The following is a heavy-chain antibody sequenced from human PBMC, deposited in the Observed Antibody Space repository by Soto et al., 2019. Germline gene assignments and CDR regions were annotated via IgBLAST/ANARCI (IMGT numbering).Heavy chain of an antibody. J-gene: IGHJ3*02. CDR2: IIPIVGIA. V-gene: IGHV1-69*04. D-gene: IGHD3-9*01. CDR1: GGTFSSYT. CDR3: GRESELRYFEWGGEDDSFDI. Sequence: SVKVSCKASGGTFSSYTINWVRQAPGQGLEWMGRIIPIVGIANHAQKFQGRVTITADKSTSTAYMELSSLRSEDTAVYYCGRESELRYFEWGGEDDSFDIWG.